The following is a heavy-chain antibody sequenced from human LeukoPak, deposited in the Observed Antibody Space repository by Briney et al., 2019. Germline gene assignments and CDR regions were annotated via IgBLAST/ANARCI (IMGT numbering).Heavy chain of an antibody. Sequence: ASVKVSCKASGYTFTGYYMHWVRQAPGQGLEWMGWIDTNTGNPTYAQGFTGRFVFSLDTSVSTAYLQISSLKAEDTAVYYCARAGELLPPIYFDYWGQGTLVTVSS. CDR3: ARAGELLPPIYFDY. CDR1: GYTFTGYY. V-gene: IGHV7-4-1*02. CDR2: IDTNTGNP. J-gene: IGHJ4*02. D-gene: IGHD1-26*01.